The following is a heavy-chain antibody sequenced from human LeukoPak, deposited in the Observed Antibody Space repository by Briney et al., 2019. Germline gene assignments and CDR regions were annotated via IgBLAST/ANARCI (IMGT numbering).Heavy chain of an antibody. D-gene: IGHD2-15*01. J-gene: IGHJ4*02. CDR2: IDPSDSYT. V-gene: IGHV5-10-1*01. CDR3: ARLECSGGSCYSLDY. Sequence: GESLNISCKGSGYSFTSYWISWVRQMPGKGLEWMGRIDPSDSYTNYSPSFQGHVTISADKSISTAYLQWSSLKASDTAMYYCARLECSGGSCYSLDYWGQGTLVTVSS. CDR1: GYSFTSYW.